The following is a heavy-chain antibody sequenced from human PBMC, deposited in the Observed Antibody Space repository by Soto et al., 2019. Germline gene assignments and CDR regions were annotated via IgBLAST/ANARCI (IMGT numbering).Heavy chain of an antibody. CDR1: GDGVFTNSAAA. Sequence: QVQLQPSGPGLVKPSQTLSLTCAVSGDGVFTNSAAAWNWIRQSPSRGLEWLGRTFYRSEWYNDYASSVKGRININPDTARNQFSLQLHAVTPKDTAVYYCARDLGGYMDVWGQGTTVTVSS. D-gene: IGHD6-25*01. J-gene: IGHJ6*02. CDR3: ARDLGGYMDV. V-gene: IGHV6-1*01. CDR2: TFYRSEWYN.